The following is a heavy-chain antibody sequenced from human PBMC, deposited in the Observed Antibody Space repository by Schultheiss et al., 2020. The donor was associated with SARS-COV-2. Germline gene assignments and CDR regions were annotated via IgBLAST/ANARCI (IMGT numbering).Heavy chain of an antibody. V-gene: IGHV3-64*04. D-gene: IGHD3-22*01. CDR1: GFTFSSYA. CDR2: ISSNGGST. J-gene: IGHJ4*02. Sequence: GGSLRLSCSASGFTFSSYAMHWVRQAPGKGLEYVSAISSNGGSTYYADSVKGRFTISRDNSKNTLYLQMNSLRAEDTAVYYCARDGGYYDSSGPYFDYWGQGTLVTVSS. CDR3: ARDGGYYDSSGPYFDY.